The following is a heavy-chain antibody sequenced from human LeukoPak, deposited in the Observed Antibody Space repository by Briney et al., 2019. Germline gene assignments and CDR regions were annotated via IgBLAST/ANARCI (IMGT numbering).Heavy chain of an antibody. CDR2: ISGSGGST. Sequence: GGSLRLSCAASGFTFSSYAMSWVRQAPGKGLERVSAISGSGGSTYYADSVKGRFTISRDNSKNTLYLQMNSLRAEDTAVYYCAKASAGKTRPYGMDVWGQGTTVTVSS. J-gene: IGHJ6*02. D-gene: IGHD6-13*01. V-gene: IGHV3-23*01. CDR1: GFTFSSYA. CDR3: AKASAGKTRPYGMDV.